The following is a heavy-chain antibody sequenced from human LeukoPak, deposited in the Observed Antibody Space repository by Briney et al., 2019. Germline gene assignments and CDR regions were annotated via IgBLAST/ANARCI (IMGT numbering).Heavy chain of an antibody. V-gene: IGHV3-23*01. D-gene: IGHD6-13*01. CDR2: ISGSGDST. Sequence: PGGSLRLSCAVSGFTFSSYAMSWVRQAPGKGLEWVSAISGSGDSTYYADSVKGRFTISRDNSKNTVYLQVNSLRVEDTAVYYCARATHQGAMAAAGYFDYWGQGTLVTVSS. CDR3: ARATHQGAMAAAGYFDY. J-gene: IGHJ4*02. CDR1: GFTFSSYA.